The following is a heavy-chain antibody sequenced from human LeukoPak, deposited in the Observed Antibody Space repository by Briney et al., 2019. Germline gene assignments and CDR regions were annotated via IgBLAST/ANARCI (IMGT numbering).Heavy chain of an antibody. Sequence: ASVKVSCKASGYTFTSYDINWVRQATGQGLEWTGWMNPNSGNTGYAQEFQGRVTMTRNTSISTAYMELSSLRSEDTAVYYCARSRFGASSYFDYWGQGTLVTVSS. J-gene: IGHJ4*02. V-gene: IGHV1-8*01. CDR2: MNPNSGNT. D-gene: IGHD2-15*01. CDR3: ARSRFGASSYFDY. CDR1: GYTFTSYD.